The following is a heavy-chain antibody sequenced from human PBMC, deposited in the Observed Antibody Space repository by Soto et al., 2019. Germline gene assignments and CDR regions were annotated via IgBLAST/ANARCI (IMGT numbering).Heavy chain of an antibody. CDR2: ISAYNGNT. CDR3: ARIMVRVLTRGSYYYGIYV. Sequence: QVQLVQSGAEVKKPGASVQVSCKASGYTFTSYGISWVRQAPGQGLEWMGWISAYNGNTNYAQKLQGRVTMTTDTSTSTAYMEMSSLRADDSAVYYCARIMVRVLTRGSYYYGIYVSGQGTTVTVSS. CDR1: GYTFTSYG. J-gene: IGHJ6*02. D-gene: IGHD3-10*01. V-gene: IGHV1-18*01.